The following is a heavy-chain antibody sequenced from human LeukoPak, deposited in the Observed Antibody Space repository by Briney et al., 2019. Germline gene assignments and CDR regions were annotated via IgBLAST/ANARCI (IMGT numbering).Heavy chain of an antibody. V-gene: IGHV3-33*01. CDR1: GFTFSSYG. D-gene: IGHD6-6*01. Sequence: GRSLRLSCAASGFTFSSYGMHWDRQAPGKGLEWVAVIWYDGSNKYYADSVKGRFTISRDNSKNTLYLQMNSLRAEDTAVYYCARGGTAARPRYYYYMDVWGKGTTVTVSS. J-gene: IGHJ6*03. CDR3: ARGGTAARPRYYYYMDV. CDR2: IWYDGSNK.